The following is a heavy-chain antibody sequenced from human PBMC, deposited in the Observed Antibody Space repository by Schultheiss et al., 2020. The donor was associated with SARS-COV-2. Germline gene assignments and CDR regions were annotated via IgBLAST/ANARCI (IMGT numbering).Heavy chain of an antibody. J-gene: IGHJ4*02. Sequence: GGSLRLSCAASGFTFSSYGMHWVRQAPGKGLEWVAVIYSGGSTYYADSVKGRFTISRDNSKNTLYLQMNSLRAEDTAVYYCAKEASGSYRIVGYWGQGTLVTVSS. CDR3: AKEASGSYRIVGY. D-gene: IGHD1-26*01. CDR2: IYSGGST. CDR1: GFTFSSYG. V-gene: IGHV3-NL1*01.